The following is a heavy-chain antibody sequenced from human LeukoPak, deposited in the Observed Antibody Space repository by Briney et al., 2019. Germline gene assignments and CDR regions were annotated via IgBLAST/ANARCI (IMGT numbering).Heavy chain of an antibody. J-gene: IGHJ6*03. Sequence: GESLKISCKGSGYSFTSYWIGWVRQMPGKGLEWMGIIYPGDSDTRYSPSFQGQVTISADKSISTAYLQWSSLKASDTAMYYCARAPRGPLHYYYMDVWGKGTTVTVSS. V-gene: IGHV5-51*01. CDR3: ARAPRGPLHYYYMDV. D-gene: IGHD1-26*01. CDR1: GYSFTSYW. CDR2: IYPGDSDT.